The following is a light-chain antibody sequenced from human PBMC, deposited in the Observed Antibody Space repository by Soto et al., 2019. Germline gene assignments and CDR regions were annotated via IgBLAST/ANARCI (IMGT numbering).Light chain of an antibody. V-gene: IGKV1-5*03. CDR2: TES. Sequence: DIQMTQFPSTLSASVGDRVTIACRASQSIGTSLAWYQQTPGKAPKLLIYTESILESGVPSRFSGSGSGADFTLTFSSLQPDDFATYYCQQYHTFPTFGQGTKVDIK. CDR3: QQYHTFPT. CDR1: QSIGTS. J-gene: IGKJ1*01.